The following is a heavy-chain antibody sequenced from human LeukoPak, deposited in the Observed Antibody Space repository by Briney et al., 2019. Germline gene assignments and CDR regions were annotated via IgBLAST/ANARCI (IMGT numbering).Heavy chain of an antibody. CDR2: MNPDSGNT. D-gene: IGHD2-15*01. Sequence: ASVKVSCKTSGYTFTSYDINWVRQATGQGLEWMGWMNPDSGNTGYAQKFQGRVTITRNTSISTAYMELSRLRSDDTAVYYCAREDASAFDIWGQGTMVTVSS. CDR1: GYTFTSYD. V-gene: IGHV1-8*03. J-gene: IGHJ3*02. CDR3: AREDASAFDI.